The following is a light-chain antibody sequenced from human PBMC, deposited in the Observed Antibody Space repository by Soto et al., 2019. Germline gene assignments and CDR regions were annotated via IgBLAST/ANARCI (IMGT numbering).Light chain of an antibody. CDR2: AAS. J-gene: IGKJ2*01. CDR3: LQHKDYPYT. V-gene: IGKV1-17*01. CDR1: QDIRSD. Sequence: DIQMTQSPSSLSASVGDRVTITCRASQDIRSDLGWYQQKPGKAPKRLIYAASRLQSGVPSRFSAGGSGTEFILTISSLQPEDFATYYCLQHKDYPYTFGQGTKVDNK.